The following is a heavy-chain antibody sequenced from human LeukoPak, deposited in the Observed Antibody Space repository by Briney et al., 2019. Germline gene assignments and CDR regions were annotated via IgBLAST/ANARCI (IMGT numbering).Heavy chain of an antibody. CDR3: ARRMATATGAFDI. CDR1: GFTFSNFA. J-gene: IGHJ3*02. D-gene: IGHD2-21*02. CDR2: ISGGGGTT. V-gene: IGHV3-23*01. Sequence: TGGSLRLSCAASGFTFSNFAMSWVRQAPGKRLEWVAAISGGGGTTYYAESVKGRFTISRDNSKNTLYVQINSLTAEDTAVFYCARRMATATGAFDIWGQGTMVTVSS.